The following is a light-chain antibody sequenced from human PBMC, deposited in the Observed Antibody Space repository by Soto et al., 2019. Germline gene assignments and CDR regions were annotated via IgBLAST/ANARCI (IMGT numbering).Light chain of an antibody. V-gene: IGLV1-40*01. Sequence: QSVLQQPPSVSGAPGQRVTISCTGSSSNIGAGYDVHWYQQLPGTAPKLLIYGNSNRPSGVPDRFSGSKSGTSASLAISGLQSEDEADYYRLCSDSSLSAVVFGGGTKLPVL. CDR2: GNS. CDR3: LCSDSSLSAVV. CDR1: SSNIGAGYD. J-gene: IGLJ2*01.